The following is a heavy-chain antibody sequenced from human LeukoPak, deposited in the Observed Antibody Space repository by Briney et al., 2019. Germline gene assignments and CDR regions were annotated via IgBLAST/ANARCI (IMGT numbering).Heavy chain of an antibody. CDR3: MARGDSYGLFAY. J-gene: IGHJ4*01. D-gene: IGHD5-18*01. CDR1: GFTFSDSA. Sequence: GGSLRLSCAASGFTFSDSAMHWVRQASGTGLEWVARIRSKANTYAASYAASGKGTFTISRDDSKNTASLQMNSLKTEDTAVYYCMARGDSYGLFAYWGHGTLVTVSS. V-gene: IGHV3-73*01. CDR2: IRSKANTYAA.